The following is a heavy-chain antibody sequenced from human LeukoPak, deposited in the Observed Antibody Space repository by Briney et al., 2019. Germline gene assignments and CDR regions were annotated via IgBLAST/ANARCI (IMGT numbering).Heavy chain of an antibody. CDR2: IRFDGSYK. Sequence: GGSLRLSCAASGFTFSDYGMHWVRQAPGKGLEWVAFIRFDGSYKYYADSVKGRFTISRDNSKNTLYLQMNGLRAEVTAVYYCAKGDNSNHPDYWGQGTLVTVSS. CDR1: GFTFSDYG. J-gene: IGHJ4*02. D-gene: IGHD1-14*01. CDR3: AKGDNSNHPDY. V-gene: IGHV3-30*02.